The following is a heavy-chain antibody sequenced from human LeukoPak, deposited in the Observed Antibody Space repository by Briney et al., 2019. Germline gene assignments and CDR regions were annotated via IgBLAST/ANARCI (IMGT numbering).Heavy chain of an antibody. V-gene: IGHV4-59*08. D-gene: IGHD2-8*02. Sequence: PSETLSLTCTVSGGSITSYYWSWIRQPPGKGLEWLGYFSYTGPTNYNPSLKSRLSMSVDTSKNQFSLKLSSVTAADTAVYYCARYYCTGNSCYITNWFDPWGQGTLVTVSS. J-gene: IGHJ5*02. CDR1: GGSITSYY. CDR3: ARYYCTGNSCYITNWFDP. CDR2: FSYTGPT.